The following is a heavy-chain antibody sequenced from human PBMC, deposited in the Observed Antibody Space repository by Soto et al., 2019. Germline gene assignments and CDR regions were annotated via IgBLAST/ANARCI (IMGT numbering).Heavy chain of an antibody. J-gene: IGHJ4*01. CDR1: GFTFSSYS. CDR2: ISSSSSTI. Sequence: PGGSLRLSCAASGFTFSSYSMNWVRQAPGKGLEWVSYISSSSSTIYYVDSVKGRFTISRDNSQKTLYLQMNSLRAEDTGVYYCTTDSRTSLPEIRFDYWGHGTQVTVSS. V-gene: IGHV3-48*01. CDR3: TTDSRTSLPEIRFDY. D-gene: IGHD2-21*01.